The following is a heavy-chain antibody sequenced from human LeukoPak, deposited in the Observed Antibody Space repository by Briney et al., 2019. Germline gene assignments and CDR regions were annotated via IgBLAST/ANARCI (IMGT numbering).Heavy chain of an antibody. D-gene: IGHD2-15*01. CDR2: INHSGST. CDR3: GRGTPPSFDY. Sequence: SETLCLTCAVYGGSFSGYYWSWVRQPPGKGLEWVGEINHSGSTNYYPSLKRRVSILVGTSKNHFFLKLSSVATSDHAAFYCGRGTPPSFDYWGQGTLVTVSS. V-gene: IGHV4-34*01. CDR1: GGSFSGYY. J-gene: IGHJ4*02.